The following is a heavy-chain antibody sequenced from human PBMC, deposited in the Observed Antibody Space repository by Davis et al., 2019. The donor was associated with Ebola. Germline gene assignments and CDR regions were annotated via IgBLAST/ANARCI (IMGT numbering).Heavy chain of an antibody. Sequence: SETLSLTCTVSGGSVTSHYWSWIRQPPGKGLEWMGYFYHGGSTIYNRSFKSRISISVDTSKNQFSLRLSAVTAADTAMYYCARYKPYSGYSIAAFDVWGRGTMATVSS. CDR3: ARYKPYSGYSIAAFDV. CDR1: GGSVTSHY. J-gene: IGHJ3*01. CDR2: FYHGGST. D-gene: IGHD4-23*01. V-gene: IGHV4-59*02.